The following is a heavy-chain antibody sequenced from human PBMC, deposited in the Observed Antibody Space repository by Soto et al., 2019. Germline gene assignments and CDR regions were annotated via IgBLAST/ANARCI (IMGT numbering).Heavy chain of an antibody. V-gene: IGHV4-39*01. CDR1: GGSISNSSYY. Sequence: SVTLSLTCTVSGGSISNSSYYLGWIRQPPGKGLEWIGSIYYSGSTYYNPSLKSRVTISVDTSKNQFSLKLSSVTAADTAVYYCARHLPDCSGGSCHPYFDYWGQGTLVTVSS. CDR3: ARHLPDCSGGSCHPYFDY. J-gene: IGHJ4*02. D-gene: IGHD2-15*01. CDR2: IYYSGST.